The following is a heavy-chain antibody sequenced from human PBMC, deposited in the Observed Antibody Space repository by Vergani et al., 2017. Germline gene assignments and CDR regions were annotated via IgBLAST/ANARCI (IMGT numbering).Heavy chain of an antibody. CDR2: IIPIFGTA. D-gene: IGHD2-2*01. V-gene: IGHV1-69*18. J-gene: IGHJ3*02. Sequence: QVQLVQSGAEVKKPGSSVKVSCKASGGTFSSYAISWVRQAPGQGLEWMGRIIPIFGTANYAQKFQGRVTITADESTSTAYMELSSLRSVDTAVYYCARDEPLPLVPVQGAFDIWGQGTMVTVSS. CDR3: ARDEPLPLVPVQGAFDI. CDR1: GGTFSSYA.